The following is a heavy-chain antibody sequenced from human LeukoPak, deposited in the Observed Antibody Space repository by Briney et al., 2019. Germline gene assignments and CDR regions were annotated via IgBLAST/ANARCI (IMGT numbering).Heavy chain of an antibody. Sequence: ASVKVSCKASGYTFTSYAMHWVRQAPGQRLEWMGWVNAGNGNTKYSQKFQGRVTITRDTSASTAYMELSSLRSEDTAVYYCARGGHGSEIDYWGQGTLVTVSS. CDR3: ARGGHGSEIDY. V-gene: IGHV1-3*01. D-gene: IGHD3-10*01. CDR1: GYTFTSYA. CDR2: VNAGNGNT. J-gene: IGHJ4*02.